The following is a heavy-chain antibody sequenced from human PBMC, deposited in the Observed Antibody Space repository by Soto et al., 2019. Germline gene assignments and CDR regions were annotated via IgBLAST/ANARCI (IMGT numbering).Heavy chain of an antibody. Sequence: GGSLRLSCVASVGSGFTFTDYAMAWVRQAPEKGLEWVSGISGSDYRTYYADSVKGRFTISGDNSKNTLFLQMNSLRAEDTAIYYCVGDYGGLEGFDVWGQGTMVTVSS. CDR2: ISGSDYRT. J-gene: IGHJ3*01. CDR3: VGDYGGLEGFDV. CDR1: VGSGFTFTDYA. D-gene: IGHD4-17*01. V-gene: IGHV3-23*01.